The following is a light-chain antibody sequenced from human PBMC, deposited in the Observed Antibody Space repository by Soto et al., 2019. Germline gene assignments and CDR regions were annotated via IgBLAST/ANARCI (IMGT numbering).Light chain of an antibody. CDR3: QQSYSTPWT. Sequence: DIVMTQSPDSLAVSLGERATINCKSSQSVLYSSNNKNYLAWYQQKPGQPPKLLIYWASTRESGVPDRFSGSGYGTDFTLTISSLQAEDVAVYYYQQSYSTPWTFGQGTKVEIK. CDR2: WAS. J-gene: IGKJ1*01. V-gene: IGKV4-1*01. CDR1: QSVLYSSNNKNY.